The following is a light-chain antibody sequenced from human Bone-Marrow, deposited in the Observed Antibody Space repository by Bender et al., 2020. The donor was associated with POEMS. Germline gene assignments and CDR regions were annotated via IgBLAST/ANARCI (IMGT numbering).Light chain of an antibody. CDR2: EVN. CDR3: CSISLRTTWV. V-gene: IGLV2-23*02. CDR1: SPDVGNYPH. Sequence: QSALTQPASVSGSPGQSITISCTGTSPDVGNYPHVSWYKQYPGKAPKLILFEVNQRSSGVSDRFSGAKSANTASLTNYGLQPEDEAEYACCSISLRTTWVFGGGTRLPVL. J-gene: IGLJ3*02.